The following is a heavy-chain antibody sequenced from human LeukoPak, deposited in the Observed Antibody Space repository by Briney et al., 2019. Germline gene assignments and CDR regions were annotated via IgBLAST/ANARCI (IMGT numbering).Heavy chain of an antibody. D-gene: IGHD3-9*01. J-gene: IGHJ3*02. CDR2: INPNSGGT. CDR1: GYTFTGYY. Sequence: GASVKVSCKASGYTFTGYYMHWVRQAPGQGLEWMGWINPNSGGTNYAQKFQGRVTMTRDTSISTAYMELSRLRSDDTAVYYCARIARYMNVPVRAFDIWGQGTMVTVSS. V-gene: IGHV1-2*02. CDR3: ARIARYMNVPVRAFDI.